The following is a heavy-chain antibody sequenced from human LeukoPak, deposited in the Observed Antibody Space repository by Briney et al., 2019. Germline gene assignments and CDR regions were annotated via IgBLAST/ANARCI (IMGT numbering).Heavy chain of an antibody. J-gene: IGHJ4*02. CDR2: IYYSGST. CDR1: GGSISSSSYY. CDR3: VGSGSYSGFSHRDY. V-gene: IGHV4-39*01. D-gene: IGHD1-26*01. Sequence: KTSETLSLTCTVSGGSISSSSYYWGWLRQPPGKGLEWIGSIYYSGSTYYNPSLKSRVTISVDTSKNQFSLKLSSVTAADTAVYYCVGSGSYSGFSHRDYWGQGTLVTVSS.